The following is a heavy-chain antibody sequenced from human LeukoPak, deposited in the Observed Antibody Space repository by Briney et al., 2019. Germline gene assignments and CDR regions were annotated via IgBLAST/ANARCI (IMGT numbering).Heavy chain of an antibody. D-gene: IGHD3-10*01. V-gene: IGHV3-30*02. Sequence: GGSLRLSCAASGFTLSSYGMHWVRQAPGKGLEWVAFIRYDGSNKYYADSVKGRFTISRDNSKNTLYLQMNSLRAEDTAVYYCAKDTRYYGSGSASPFDPWGQGTLVTVSS. CDR3: AKDTRYYGSGSASPFDP. J-gene: IGHJ5*02. CDR2: IRYDGSNK. CDR1: GFTLSSYG.